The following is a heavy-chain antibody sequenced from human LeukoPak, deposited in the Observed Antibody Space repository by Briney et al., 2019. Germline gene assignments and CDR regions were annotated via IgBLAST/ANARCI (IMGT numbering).Heavy chain of an antibody. V-gene: IGHV3-48*03. CDR2: ISSSGSTI. CDR1: GFTFSDYN. D-gene: IGHD3-10*02. CDR3: AELGITMIGGV. J-gene: IGHJ6*04. Sequence: GGSLRLSCTASGFTFSDYNMNWVRQAPGKGLEWVSYISSSGSTIYYADSVKGRFTISRDNAKNSLYLQMNSLRAEDTAVYHCAELGITMIGGVWGKGTTVTISS.